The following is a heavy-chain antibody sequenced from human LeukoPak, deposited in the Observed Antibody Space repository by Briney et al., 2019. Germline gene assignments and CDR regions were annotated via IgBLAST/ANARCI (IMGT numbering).Heavy chain of an antibody. CDR2: ISISSKYI. CDR1: GFTFSSYS. V-gene: IGHV3-21*01. D-gene: IGHD2-21*02. CDR3: ARGGMTAIRNDPLDI. Sequence: GGSLRLSCAASGFTFSSYSMNWVRQAPGKGLKWVASISISSKYIYYADSVKGRFTVSRDNAKNSLYLQMNSLGVEDAAVYFCARGGMTAIRNDPLDIWGQGTMVTVSS. J-gene: IGHJ3*02.